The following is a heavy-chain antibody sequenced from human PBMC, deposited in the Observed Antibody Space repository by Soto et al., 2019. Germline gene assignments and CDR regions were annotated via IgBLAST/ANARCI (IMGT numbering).Heavy chain of an antibody. V-gene: IGHV1-18*01. CDR1: GYTFTRYG. Sequence: ASVKVSCKASGYTFTRYGISWVRQAPGQGLEWMGWISAYNGNTNYAQKLQGRVTMTTDTSTSTAYMELRSLRSDDTAVYYCAREWDNSSGWPTIDYWGQGTLVTVSS. J-gene: IGHJ4*02. D-gene: IGHD6-19*01. CDR3: AREWDNSSGWPTIDY. CDR2: ISAYNGNT.